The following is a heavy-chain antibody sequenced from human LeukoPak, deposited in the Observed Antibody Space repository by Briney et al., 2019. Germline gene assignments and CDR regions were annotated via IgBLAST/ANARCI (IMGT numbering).Heavy chain of an antibody. CDR1: GGSISSSSYY. CDR3: ARGYCSGTTCLSSSGWYFDY. D-gene: IGHD2-2*01. CDR2: IYYSGTT. V-gene: IGHV4-39*01. Sequence: SETLSLTCTVSGGSISSSSYYWAWIRQPPGKGLEWIGTIYYSGTTKYNPSLKSRVTIPVDTSNNQFSLKLRSVTAADTSVYYCARGYCSGTTCLSSSGWYFDYWGQGTLVTVSS. J-gene: IGHJ4*02.